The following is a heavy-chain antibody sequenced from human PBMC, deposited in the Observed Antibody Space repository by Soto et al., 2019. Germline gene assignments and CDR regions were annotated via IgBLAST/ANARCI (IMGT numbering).Heavy chain of an antibody. D-gene: IGHD2-8*01. J-gene: IGHJ5*02. CDR2: AYYSGST. Sequence: ETLSLTCTVSGGSISHYYWSWIRQSPGKGLEWIGYAYYSGSTDYNPSLKSRVTMSVDTSKNQVSLKLNSVTTADTAVYYCARDRSTYGGGGTGEVKENWFDPWGPGTLVTVSS. V-gene: IGHV4-59*01. CDR1: GGSISHYY. CDR3: ARDRSTYGGGGTGEVKENWFDP.